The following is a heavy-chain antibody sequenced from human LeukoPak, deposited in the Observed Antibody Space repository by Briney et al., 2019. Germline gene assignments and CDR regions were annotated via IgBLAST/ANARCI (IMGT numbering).Heavy chain of an antibody. Sequence: SGGSLRLSCAASGFTFSSYSMNWVRQAPGKGLEWVSYISSSSSTIYYADSVKGRFTISRDNSKNTLYLQMGSLRAEDMAVYYCARDGGVAGFPLYYYYYMDVWGKGTTVTVSS. CDR2: ISSSSSTI. CDR3: ARDGGVAGFPLYYYYYMDV. V-gene: IGHV3-48*01. D-gene: IGHD6-19*01. J-gene: IGHJ6*03. CDR1: GFTFSSYS.